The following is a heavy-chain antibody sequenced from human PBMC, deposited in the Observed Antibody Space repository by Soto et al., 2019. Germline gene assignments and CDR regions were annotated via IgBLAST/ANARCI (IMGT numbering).Heavy chain of an antibody. CDR2: ISNNGINK. Sequence: QVQLVESGGGVVQPGRSLRLSCAASGFTFRTYGMHWVRQAPGKGLELLAVISNNGINKYYADSVKGRFTISRDNSRDTLFLQMNSLRGEDTAIYYCAKVIRADSTSSNFYYYSGLDVWGQGTTVTVS. J-gene: IGHJ6*02. D-gene: IGHD6-6*01. V-gene: IGHV3-30*18. CDR1: GFTFRTYG. CDR3: AKVIRADSTSSNFYYYSGLDV.